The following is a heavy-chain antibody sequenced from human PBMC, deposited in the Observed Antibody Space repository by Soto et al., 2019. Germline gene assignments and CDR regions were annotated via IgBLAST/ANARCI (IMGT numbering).Heavy chain of an antibody. D-gene: IGHD3-10*01. J-gene: IGHJ4*02. CDR2: ISGSGGST. V-gene: IGHV3-23*01. Sequence: GGSLRLSCAASGFIFSTYSMNWVRQAPGKGLEWVSAISGSGGSTYYADSVKGRFTISRDNSKNTLYLQMNSLRAEDTAVYYCVLWPPYYFDYWGQGTLVTVSS. CDR1: GFIFSTYS. CDR3: VLWPPYYFDY.